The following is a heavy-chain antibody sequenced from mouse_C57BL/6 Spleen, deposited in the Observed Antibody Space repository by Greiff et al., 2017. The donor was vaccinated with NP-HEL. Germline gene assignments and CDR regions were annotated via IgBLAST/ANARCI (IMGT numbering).Heavy chain of an antibody. J-gene: IGHJ2*01. CDR1: GYTFTSYW. Sequence: QVHVKQSGAELVKPGASVKMSCKASGYTFTSYWITWVKQRPGQGLEWIGDIYPGSGSTNYNEKFKSKATLTVDTSSSTAYMQLSSLTSEDSAVYYCARAYDYDLYYFDYWGQGTTLTVSS. CDR3: ARAYDYDLYYFDY. D-gene: IGHD2-4*01. V-gene: IGHV1-55*01. CDR2: IYPGSGST.